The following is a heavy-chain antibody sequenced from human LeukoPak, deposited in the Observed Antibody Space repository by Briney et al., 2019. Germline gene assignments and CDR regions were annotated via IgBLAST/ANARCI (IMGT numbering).Heavy chain of an antibody. CDR2: IYHSGST. CDR3: ARDHWQQLIQ. CDR1: GGSISSGGYY. J-gene: IGHJ4*02. D-gene: IGHD6-13*01. Sequence: SETLSLTCTVSGGSISSGGYYWSWIRQPPGKGLEWIGYIYHSGSTYYNPSLKSRVTISVDRSKNQFSLKLSSVTAADTAAYYCARDHWQQLIQWGQGTLVTASS. V-gene: IGHV4-30-2*01.